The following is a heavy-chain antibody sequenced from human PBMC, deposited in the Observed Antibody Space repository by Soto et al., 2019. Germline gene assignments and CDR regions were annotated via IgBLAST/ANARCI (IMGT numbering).Heavy chain of an antibody. Sequence: PSETLSLTCTVSGGSISSSSYYWGWIRQPPGKGLEWIGSIYYRGNTYYNPSLKSRVTISVDTSKNQFSLKLSSVTAADTAVYYCAKSLAARVIAFDYWGQGTLVTVSS. CDR3: AKSLAARVIAFDY. D-gene: IGHD3-16*02. V-gene: IGHV4-39*01. CDR1: GGSISSSSYY. J-gene: IGHJ4*02. CDR2: IYYRGNT.